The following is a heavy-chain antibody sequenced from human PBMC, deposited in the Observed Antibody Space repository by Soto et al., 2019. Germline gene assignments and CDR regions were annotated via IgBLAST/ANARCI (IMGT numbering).Heavy chain of an antibody. Sequence: QVQLVQSGAEVKKPGSSVKVSCKASGGTFSSYAISWVRQASGQGLEWMGGIIPIFGTANYAQKFQGRVTITADESTSTADMALSSLRSEDTAVYYCAIDISPSLTKVTTRLSYWGQGTLVTVSS. CDR3: AIDISPSLTKVTTRLSY. D-gene: IGHD4-17*01. V-gene: IGHV1-69*12. CDR1: GGTFSSYA. J-gene: IGHJ4*02. CDR2: IIPIFGTA.